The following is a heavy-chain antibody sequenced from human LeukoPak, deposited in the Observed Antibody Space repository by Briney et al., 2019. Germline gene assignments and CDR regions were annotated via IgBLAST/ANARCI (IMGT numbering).Heavy chain of an antibody. D-gene: IGHD5-18*01. CDR3: ARDRADTAMVTDAFDI. V-gene: IGHV1-2*04. CDR1: GYTFTGYY. J-gene: IGHJ3*02. CDR2: INPNSGGT. Sequence: WASVKVSCKASGYTFTGYYMHWVRQAPGQGLEWMGWINPNSGGTNYAQKFQGWVTMTRDTSISTAYMELSRLRSDDTAVYYCARDRADTAMVTDAFDIWGQGTMVTVSS.